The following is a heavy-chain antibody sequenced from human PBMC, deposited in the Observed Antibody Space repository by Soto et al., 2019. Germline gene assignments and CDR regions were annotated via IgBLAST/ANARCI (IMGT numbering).Heavy chain of an antibody. Sequence: VASVKVSCKASGYTFTGHYMHWVRQVSGRRLEFLWWLKPDNGGTYYAPKFQGRVTFTRDTSKTTAYMEMSGLQSDDTAVYFCARDLCPLGSGSPCPTFGMDLWGQGTTVTVSS. CDR2: LKPDNGGT. CDR3: ARDLCPLGSGSPCPTFGMDL. J-gene: IGHJ6*02. V-gene: IGHV1-2*02. D-gene: IGHD3-10*01. CDR1: GYTFTGHY.